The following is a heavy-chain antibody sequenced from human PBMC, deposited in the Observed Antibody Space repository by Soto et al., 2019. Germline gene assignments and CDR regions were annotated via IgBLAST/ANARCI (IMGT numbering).Heavy chain of an antibody. Sequence: SETLSLTCAVYGGSFSGYYWSWIRQPPGKGLEWIGEINHSGSTNYNPSLKSRVTISVDTSKNQFSLKLSSVTAADTAVYYCARWAAARFTMIVVVTKVAFDIWGQGTMVTVSS. V-gene: IGHV4-34*01. CDR3: ARWAAARFTMIVVVTKVAFDI. D-gene: IGHD3-22*01. J-gene: IGHJ3*02. CDR2: INHSGST. CDR1: GGSFSGYY.